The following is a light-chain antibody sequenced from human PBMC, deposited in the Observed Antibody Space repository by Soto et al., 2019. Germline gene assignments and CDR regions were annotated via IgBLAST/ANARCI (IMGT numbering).Light chain of an antibody. CDR2: EVS. J-gene: IGLJ1*01. CDR1: SSDVGAYRY. Sequence: QSVLTQPASVSVSPGQSITISCTGTSSDVGAYRYVSWYQQHPGKAPKLIIYEVSNRPSGVSNRFSGSKSGNTASLTVSELQAEDEADYYCSSYTTTNTLVLGTGTKVTVL. CDR3: SSYTTTNTLV. V-gene: IGLV2-14*01.